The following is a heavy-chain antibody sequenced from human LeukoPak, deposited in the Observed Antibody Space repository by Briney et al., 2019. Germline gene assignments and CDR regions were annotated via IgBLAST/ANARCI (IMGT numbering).Heavy chain of an antibody. V-gene: IGHV3-74*01. CDR2: INSDGSAT. CDR3: AKSGSYHLWAFDI. J-gene: IGHJ3*02. CDR1: GFTFSSYW. D-gene: IGHD1-26*01. Sequence: GGSLRLSCAASGFTFSSYWMSWVRQAPGKGLMWVSQINSDGSATSCADPVKGRCTISRDNAKNMLYLEMNSLRVEDTAVYYCAKSGSYHLWAFDIWGQGTMVTVSS.